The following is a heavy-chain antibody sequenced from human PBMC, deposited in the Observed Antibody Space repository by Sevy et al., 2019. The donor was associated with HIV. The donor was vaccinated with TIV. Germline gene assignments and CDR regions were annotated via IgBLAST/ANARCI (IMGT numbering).Heavy chain of an antibody. CDR2: ITPILGTE. J-gene: IGHJ4*02. D-gene: IGHD6-19*01. CDR3: ARGGGNGWYYFDY. Sequence: ASVKVSCKASGGTFSSYGISWVRQAPGQGLEWMGGITPILGTENYAQKFQGRVTITAEESTKTAYRELGSLRSEDTAVYYCARGGGNGWYYFDYWGQETLVTVSS. CDR1: GGTFSSYG. V-gene: IGHV1-69*13.